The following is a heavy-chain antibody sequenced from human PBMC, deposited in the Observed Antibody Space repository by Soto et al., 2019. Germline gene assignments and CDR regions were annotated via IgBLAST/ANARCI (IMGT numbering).Heavy chain of an antibody. CDR2: ISYDGSNK. CDR3: ARDVGIAVAGGNYYYYGMDV. V-gene: IGHV3-30-3*01. Sequence: QPGGSLRLSCAASGFTFSSYAMHWVRQAPGKGLEWVAVISYDGSNKYYADSVKGRFTISRDNSKNTLYLQMNSLRAEDTAVYYCARDVGIAVAGGNYYYYGMDVWGQGTTVTVSS. J-gene: IGHJ6*02. D-gene: IGHD6-19*01. CDR1: GFTFSSYA.